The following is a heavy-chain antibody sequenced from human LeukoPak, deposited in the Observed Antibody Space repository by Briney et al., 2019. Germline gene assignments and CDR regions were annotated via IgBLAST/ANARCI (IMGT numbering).Heavy chain of an antibody. V-gene: IGHV3-7*05. J-gene: IGHJ3*02. CDR2: INKDGRVK. Sequence: GGSLRLSCSASGFTLSTFWMSWVRQAPGKGLEWVANINKDGRVKHYVDSVKGRFTISRDDAKQSLYLQMNSLRAEDTAVYYCARGPGRVAVPATGSFDIWGQGTMVTVSS. CDR1: GFTLSTFW. D-gene: IGHD2-2*01. CDR3: ARGPGRVAVPATGSFDI.